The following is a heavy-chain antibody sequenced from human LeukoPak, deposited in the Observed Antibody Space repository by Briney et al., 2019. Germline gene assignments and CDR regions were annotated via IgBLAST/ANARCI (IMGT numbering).Heavy chain of an antibody. CDR2: ISNNGGYT. J-gene: IGHJ6*02. D-gene: IGHD6-19*01. V-gene: IGHV3-23*01. CDR1: GFTFSSSA. CDR3: AKETTPYSSGWFFMDYGMDV. Sequence: GGSLRLSCAASGFTFSSSAMSWVRQAPGKGLEWVSAISNNGGYTYYADSVQGRFTISRDDSKSTLCLQMNSLRAEDTAVYYCAKETTPYSSGWFFMDYGMDVWGQGTTVTVSS.